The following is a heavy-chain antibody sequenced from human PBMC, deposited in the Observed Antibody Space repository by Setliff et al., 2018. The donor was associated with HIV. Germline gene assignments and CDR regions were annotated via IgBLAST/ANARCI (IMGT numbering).Heavy chain of an antibody. CDR2: MNPKSGFS. V-gene: IGHV1-8*01. D-gene: IGHD3-16*02. CDR3: ARAKAVGGVIITGGLDV. Sequence: ASVKVSCKPSGQSFTNYDIHWLRRASGQGLEWMGWMNPKSGFSGSALKFHDRVTMTRDTSTLTLYMELSSLTSEDTAVYYCARAKAVGGVIITGGLDVWGQGTTVTVSS. J-gene: IGHJ6*02. CDR1: GQSFTNYD.